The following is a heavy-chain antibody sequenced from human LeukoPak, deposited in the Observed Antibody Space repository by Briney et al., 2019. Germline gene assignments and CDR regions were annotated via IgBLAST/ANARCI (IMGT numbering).Heavy chain of an antibody. J-gene: IGHJ4*02. CDR1: GFTFSSYW. D-gene: IGHD3-10*01. V-gene: IGHV3-74*01. CDR2: FSNDGSST. CDR3: ARVNDYDSGSLYRPIDY. Sequence: GGSLRLSCAASGFTFSSYWMHWVRQAPGKGLVWVSRFSNDGSSTSYADSVKGRFTISRDNAKNSLYLQMNSLRAEDTAVYSCARVNDYDSGSLYRPIDYWGQGTLVTVSS.